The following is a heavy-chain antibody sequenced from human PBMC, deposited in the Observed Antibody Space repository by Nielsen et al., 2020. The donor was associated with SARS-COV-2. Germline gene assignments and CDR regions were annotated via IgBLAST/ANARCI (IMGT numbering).Heavy chain of an antibody. D-gene: IGHD3-10*01. J-gene: IGHJ5*02. CDR1: GFTFSSYW. CDR3: ARAYGSGSYYEFDP. V-gene: IGHV3-48*02. Sequence: GGSLRLSCAASGFTFSSYWMNWVRQAPGKGLEWVSYISSSSSTIYYADSVKGRFTISRDNAKNSLYLQMNSLRDEDTAVYYCARAYGSGSYYEFDPWGQGTLVTVSS. CDR2: ISSSSSTI.